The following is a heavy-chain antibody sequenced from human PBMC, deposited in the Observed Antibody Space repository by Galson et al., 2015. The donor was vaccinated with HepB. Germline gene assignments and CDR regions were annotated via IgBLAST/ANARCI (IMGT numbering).Heavy chain of an antibody. CDR2: DSFNGEST. Sequence: SVKVSCKASGYPFTKYHVHWVRQAPGQGLEWIGIDSFNGESTNYAQKFQGRLTMTRDTPTNTVYMELGSLTSEDTAIYFCARDSSDWSLDYWGQGTLVTVSS. V-gene: IGHV1-46*01. D-gene: IGHD6-19*01. J-gene: IGHJ4*02. CDR1: GYPFTKYH. CDR3: ARDSSDWSLDY.